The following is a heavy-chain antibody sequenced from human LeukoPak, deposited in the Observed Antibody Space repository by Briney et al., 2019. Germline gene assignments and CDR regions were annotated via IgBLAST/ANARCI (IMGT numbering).Heavy chain of an antibody. CDR3: ARDPGYSYGYGMDV. J-gene: IGHJ6*02. CDR1: GFTFSSYG. D-gene: IGHD5-18*01. CDR2: IWYDGSNK. V-gene: IGHV3-33*01. Sequence: GRSLRLSCAASGFTFSSYGMHWVRQAPGKGLEWVAVIWYDGSNKYYADSVKGRFTISRDNSKNTLYLQMNSLRAEDTAVYYCARDPGYSYGYGMDVWGQGTTVTVSS.